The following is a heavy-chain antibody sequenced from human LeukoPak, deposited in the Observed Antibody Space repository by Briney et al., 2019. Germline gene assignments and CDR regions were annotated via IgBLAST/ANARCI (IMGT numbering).Heavy chain of an antibody. V-gene: IGHV3-23*01. J-gene: IGHJ6*02. D-gene: IGHD6-19*01. CDR2: ISGSGGST. CDR1: GFTFSSYA. Sequence: DPGGSLRLSCAASGFTFSSYAMSWVRQAPGKGLEWVSAISGSGGSTYYADSVKGRFTISRDNSKNTLYLQMNSLRAEDTAVYYCAKEGLAYYYYGMDVWGQGTTVTVSS. CDR3: AKEGLAYYYYGMDV.